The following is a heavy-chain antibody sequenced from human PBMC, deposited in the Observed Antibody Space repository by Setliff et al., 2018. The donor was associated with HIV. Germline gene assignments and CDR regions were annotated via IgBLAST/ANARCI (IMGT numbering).Heavy chain of an antibody. J-gene: IGHJ4*02. Sequence: ASVKVSCKASGYIFLNYDITRVRQAPGQGLEWMGWISPDNGNTNYAQKIEGRVIMTTDKSTNTVEMELRSLRSDDTAVYYCVRDRELRTTRALDFWGPGTLVTVSS. CDR2: ISPDNGNT. V-gene: IGHV1-18*04. D-gene: IGHD1-1*01. CDR3: VRDRELRTTRALDF. CDR1: GYIFLNYD.